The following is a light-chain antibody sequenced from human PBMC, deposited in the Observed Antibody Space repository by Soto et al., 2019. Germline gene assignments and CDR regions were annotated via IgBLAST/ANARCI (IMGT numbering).Light chain of an antibody. J-gene: IGKJ2*01. V-gene: IGKV3-15*01. CDR3: QQYTNWPPYT. CDR1: QSVSTN. Sequence: EIVMMQSPATLSVSPGERATLSCRASQSVSTNLAWYQQKPGQSPRLLIYGASTRATGIPARFSGSGSETEFTLTISSLQSEDFAVYYCQQYTNWPPYTFGQGTNLEIK. CDR2: GAS.